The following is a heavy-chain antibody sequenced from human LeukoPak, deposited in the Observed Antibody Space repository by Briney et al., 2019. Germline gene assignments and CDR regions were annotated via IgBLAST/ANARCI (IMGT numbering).Heavy chain of an antibody. V-gene: IGHV3-23*01. J-gene: IGHJ4*02. Sequence: GGSLRLSCAASGFTFSSYTMSWVRQAPGKGLRWVSAVSGSGSITSHSDSVRGRFTISRDNSKSTLYLQTNSLRAEDTAVYYCAKTPAAGSDYWGQGTLVTVSS. CDR3: AKTPAAGSDY. CDR1: GFTFSSYT. CDR2: VSGSGSIT. D-gene: IGHD6-13*01.